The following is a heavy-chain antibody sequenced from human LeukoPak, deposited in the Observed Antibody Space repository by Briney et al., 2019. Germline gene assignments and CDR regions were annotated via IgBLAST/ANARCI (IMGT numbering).Heavy chain of an antibody. J-gene: IGHJ4*02. V-gene: IGHV3-23*01. CDR2: IFGSGST. D-gene: IGHD2-21*01. Sequence: GGSLRLSCAASGFTFSSYAMTWVRQAPGKGLEWVSSIFGSGSTYYTDSVKGRFTISRDNVKNTVYLEMSGLRADDTAVYYCAKDLYGDGGYCFEYWGQGTLVTVSS. CDR3: AKDLYGDGGYCFEY. CDR1: GFTFSSYA.